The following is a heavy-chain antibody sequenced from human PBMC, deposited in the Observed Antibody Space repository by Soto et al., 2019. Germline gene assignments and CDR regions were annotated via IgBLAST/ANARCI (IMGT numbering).Heavy chain of an antibody. Sequence: ASVKVSCKASGFTFTSSAVQWVRQARGQRLERIGWIVVGSGNTNYAQKFQERVTITRDMSTSTAYMELSSLRSEDTAVYYCAAGVVVIGWGMDVWGQGTTVTVSS. J-gene: IGHJ6*02. D-gene: IGHD3-22*01. V-gene: IGHV1-58*01. CDR2: IVVGSGNT. CDR1: GFTFTSSA. CDR3: AAGVVVIGWGMDV.